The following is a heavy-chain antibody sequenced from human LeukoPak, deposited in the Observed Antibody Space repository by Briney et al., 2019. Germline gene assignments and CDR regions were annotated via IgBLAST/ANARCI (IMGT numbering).Heavy chain of an antibody. V-gene: IGHV3-48*01. CDR2: ISSSSSTM. CDR3: ARDHFGGFDY. J-gene: IGHJ4*02. CDR1: GFTFSSYS. Sequence: GGSLRLSCAASGFTFSSYSMNWVRQAPGKGLEWVSYISSSSSTMYYADSVKGRFTISRDNAKNSLYLQMNSLRAEDTAVYYCARDHFGGFDYWGQGTLVTVSS. D-gene: IGHD3-10*01.